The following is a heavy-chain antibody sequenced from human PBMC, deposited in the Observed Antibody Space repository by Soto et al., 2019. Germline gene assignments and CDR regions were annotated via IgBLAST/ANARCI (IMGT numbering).Heavy chain of an antibody. J-gene: IGHJ6*02. CDR2: IYYSGST. V-gene: IGHV4-31*03. D-gene: IGHD3-3*01. Sequence: LSLTCTVSGGSISSGGYYWSWIRQHPGKGLEWIGYIYYSGSTYYNPSLKSRVTISVDTSKNQFSLQLSPVAASDTAVYYCVRYWASGYTSSSLSNGMDVWGQGTTVTVSS. CDR3: VRYWASGYTSSSLSNGMDV. CDR1: GGSISSGGYY.